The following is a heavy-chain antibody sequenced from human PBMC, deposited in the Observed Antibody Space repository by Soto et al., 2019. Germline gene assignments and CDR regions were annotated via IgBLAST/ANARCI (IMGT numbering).Heavy chain of an antibody. CDR2: IYYSGST. D-gene: IGHD2-21*02. Sequence: PSETLSLNCTVSGGSISSGGYYWSWIRQHPGKGLEWIGYIYYSGSTYYNPSLKSRVTISVDTSKNQFSLKLSSVTAADTAVYYCARVPPLAYCGGDCPLFDYWGQGTLVTVSS. V-gene: IGHV4-31*03. CDR3: ARVPPLAYCGGDCPLFDY. CDR1: GGSISSGGYY. J-gene: IGHJ4*02.